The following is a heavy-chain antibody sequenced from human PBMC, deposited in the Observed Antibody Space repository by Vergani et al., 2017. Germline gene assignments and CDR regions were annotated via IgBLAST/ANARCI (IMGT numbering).Heavy chain of an antibody. CDR2: IKSNADGGTA. V-gene: IGHV3-15*05. Sequence: EGQLVESGGGLVKPGGSLRLSCAASEFTFSDVWMSWVRQAPGKGLEWVARIKSNADGGTADYAAPLKGRFTISRDNAKNSLYLQMNSLRAEDTALYYCARERNAYYDFWSGYYTQYYFDYWGQGTLVTVSS. CDR3: ARERNAYYDFWSGYYTQYYFDY. D-gene: IGHD3-3*01. J-gene: IGHJ4*02. CDR1: EFTFSDVW.